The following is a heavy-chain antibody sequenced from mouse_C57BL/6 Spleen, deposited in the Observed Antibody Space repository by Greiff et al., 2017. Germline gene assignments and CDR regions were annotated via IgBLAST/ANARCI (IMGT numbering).Heavy chain of an antibody. Sequence: QVHVKQSGAELVKPGASVKISCKASGYTFTDSYINWVQQRPGQGLEWIGKIGPGSGSTYYNEKFKGKATLTADKSSSTAYMQLSSLTSEDSAVYFCAGGERRGAMDYWGQGTLVTVSS. V-gene: IGHV1-77*01. J-gene: IGHJ4*01. D-gene: IGHD2-12*01. CDR1: GYTFTDSY. CDR2: IGPGSGST. CDR3: AGGERRGAMDY.